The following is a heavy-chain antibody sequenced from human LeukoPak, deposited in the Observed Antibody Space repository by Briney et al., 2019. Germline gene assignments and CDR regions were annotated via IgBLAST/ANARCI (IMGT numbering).Heavy chain of an antibody. D-gene: IGHD3-22*01. CDR1: RFTFRSYG. Sequence: QTGGSLRLSCAASRFTFRSYGLNWVRQAPGKGLEWVSYISSSGSTIYYADSVKGRFTISRDNAKNSLYLQMNSLRAEDTAVYYCARTHNYDSSNYWGQGTLVTVSS. CDR2: ISSSGSTI. V-gene: IGHV3-48*03. J-gene: IGHJ4*02. CDR3: ARTHNYDSSNY.